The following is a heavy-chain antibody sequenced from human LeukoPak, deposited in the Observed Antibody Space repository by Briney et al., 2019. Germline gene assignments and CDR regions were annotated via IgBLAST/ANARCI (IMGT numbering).Heavy chain of an antibody. CDR1: GFTFSSFA. CDR3: AKGLSGGGQRGYFDY. V-gene: IGHV3-23*01. CDR2: TSGSGGST. Sequence: PGGSLRLSCAASGFTFSSFAMSWVRQAPGKGLEWVSATSGSGGSTYYADSVKGRFTISRDNSKNTMYVQMNSLRAEDTAVYYRAKGLSGGGQRGYFDYWGQGTLVAVSS. D-gene: IGHD4-23*01. J-gene: IGHJ4*02.